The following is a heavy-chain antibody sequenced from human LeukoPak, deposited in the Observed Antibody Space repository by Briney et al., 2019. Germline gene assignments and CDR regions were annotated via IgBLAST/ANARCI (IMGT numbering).Heavy chain of an antibody. D-gene: IGHD6-6*01. V-gene: IGHV4-30-2*01. Sequence: PSQTLSLTCTVSGGSISSGGYYWSWIRQPPGKGLEWIGYIYHSGSTYYNPSLKSRVTISVDRSKNQFSLKLSSVTAADTAVYYCARDHDEGGYSSSSVEYFDYWGQGTLVTVSS. CDR1: GGSISSGGYY. CDR2: IYHSGST. CDR3: ARDHDEGGYSSSSVEYFDY. J-gene: IGHJ4*02.